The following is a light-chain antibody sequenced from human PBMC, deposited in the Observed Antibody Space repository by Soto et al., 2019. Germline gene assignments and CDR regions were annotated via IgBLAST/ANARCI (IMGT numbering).Light chain of an antibody. J-gene: IGKJ2*01. CDR2: GSY. CDR1: QSVTNKY. Sequence: EVVLTQSPGTLSLSPGERATLSCRASQSVTNKYLAWYQQKPGQAPRLLIFGSYDSATDIPDRCSGSGSGTDFTLTISRLEPEDVEVYYCQQYGSSPPYTFGQGTKLEL. CDR3: QQYGSSPPYT. V-gene: IGKV3-20*01.